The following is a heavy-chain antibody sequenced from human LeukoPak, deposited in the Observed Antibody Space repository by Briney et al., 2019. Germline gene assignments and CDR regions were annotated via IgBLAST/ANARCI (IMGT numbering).Heavy chain of an antibody. Sequence: GESLKISCKGSGYSFTSYWIGWVRQMPGKGLEWMGIIHPGDSDTRYSPSFQGQVTISADKSISTAYLQWSSLKASDTAMYYCARQRDYYHSSGYYGYFQHWGQGTLVTVSS. CDR3: ARQRDYYHSSGYYGYFQH. J-gene: IGHJ1*01. CDR1: GYSFTSYW. CDR2: IHPGDSDT. V-gene: IGHV5-51*01. D-gene: IGHD3-22*01.